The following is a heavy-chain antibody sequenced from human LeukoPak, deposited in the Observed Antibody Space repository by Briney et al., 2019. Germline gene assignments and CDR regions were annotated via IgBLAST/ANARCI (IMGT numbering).Heavy chain of an antibody. Sequence: ASVKVSCKASGYTFPSYFMHWVRQAPGQGLEWMGIINPTGGSTTYAQKFQGRVTMTRDTSTSTVYMELSSLRSDDTAVYYCARTAARRFDYWGRGALVTVSS. CDR1: GYTFPSYF. J-gene: IGHJ4*02. CDR2: INPTGGST. CDR3: ARTAARRFDY. D-gene: IGHD6-6*01. V-gene: IGHV1-46*01.